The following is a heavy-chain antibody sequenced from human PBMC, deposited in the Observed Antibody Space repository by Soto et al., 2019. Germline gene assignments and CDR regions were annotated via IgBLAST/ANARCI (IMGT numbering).Heavy chain of an antibody. CDR2: INHSGST. CDR1: GGSFSGYY. D-gene: IGHD3-22*01. Sequence: PSETLSLTCAVYGGSFSGYYWSWIRQPPGKGLEWIGEINHSGSTNYNPSLKSRVTISVDTSKNQFSLKLSSVTAADTAVYYCARSLRYYYDSSVDYWGQGTLVTVSS. V-gene: IGHV4-34*01. J-gene: IGHJ4*02. CDR3: ARSLRYYYDSSVDY.